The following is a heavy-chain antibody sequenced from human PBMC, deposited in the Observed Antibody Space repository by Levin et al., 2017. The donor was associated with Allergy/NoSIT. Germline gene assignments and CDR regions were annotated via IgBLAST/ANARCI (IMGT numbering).Heavy chain of an antibody. CDR2: IYYTGIT. CDR3: VRSKEDRSRVFDI. Sequence: KPSETLSLTCSVSGGSISTFYWGWIRQPPGKGLEYIGYIYYTGITDYSPALKGRVTMSIDTSKNQFSLKLTSVTAADTAMYYCVRSKEDRSRVFDIWGQGTMVTVSS. CDR1: GGSISTFY. D-gene: IGHD2-15*01. V-gene: IGHV4-59*01. J-gene: IGHJ3*02.